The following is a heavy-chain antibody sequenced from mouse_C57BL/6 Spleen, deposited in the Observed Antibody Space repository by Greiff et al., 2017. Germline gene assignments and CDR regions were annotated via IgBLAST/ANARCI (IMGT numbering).Heavy chain of an antibody. CDR2: IDPSDRYT. J-gene: IGHJ2*01. V-gene: IGHV1-69*01. D-gene: IGHD1-1*01. Sequence: QVQLQQPGAELVMPGASVKLSCKASGYTFTSSWMHWVKQRPGQGLEWIGEIDPSDRYTNYNQKFKGKSTLTVDKSSSTAYMQLSSLTSEDSAVYYCARAYGSSYYFDYWGQGTTLTVSS. CDR1: GYTFTSSW. CDR3: ARAYGSSYYFDY.